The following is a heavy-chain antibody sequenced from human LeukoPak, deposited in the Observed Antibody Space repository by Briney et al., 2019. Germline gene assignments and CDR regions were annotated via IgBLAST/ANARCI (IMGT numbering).Heavy chain of an antibody. CDR3: AKAFPTYSYGSGSSYAPFDY. CDR1: GFTFSSYA. CDR2: ISGSGANT. Sequence: GGSLRLSCAASGFTFSSYAMTWVRQAPGKGLEWVSAISGSGANTYYADSVKGRFTISRDNSRNTLFLQMNSLRGEDTALYYCAKAFPTYSYGSGSSYAPFDYWGQGTLVTVSS. J-gene: IGHJ4*02. D-gene: IGHD3-10*01. V-gene: IGHV3-23*01.